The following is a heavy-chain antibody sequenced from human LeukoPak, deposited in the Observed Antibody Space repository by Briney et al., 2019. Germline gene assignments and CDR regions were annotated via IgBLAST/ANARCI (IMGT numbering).Heavy chain of an antibody. CDR2: IIPISGTT. CDR3: ATLCCGSYYMDV. V-gene: IGHV1-69*06. Sequence: SVKVSCKASGYTFTSYYMHWVRQAPGQGLEWMGGIIPISGTTNYAQKFQGRVTITADKSTSTAYMELSSLRSEDTAVYYCATLCCGSYYMDVWGKGTTVTVSS. D-gene: IGHD2-15*01. J-gene: IGHJ6*03. CDR1: GYTFTSYY.